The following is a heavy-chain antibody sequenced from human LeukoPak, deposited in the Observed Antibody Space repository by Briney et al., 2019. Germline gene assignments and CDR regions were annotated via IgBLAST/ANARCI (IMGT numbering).Heavy chain of an antibody. J-gene: IGHJ4*02. CDR1: GFTFSSYA. CDR3: ASTGFDY. D-gene: IGHD3-10*01. CDR2: ISYDGSNK. Sequence: GRSLRLSCAASGFTFSSYAMHWVRQAPGKGLEWVAVISYDGSNKYYADSVKGRFTISRDNSKNTLYLQMNSLRAEDTAVYYCASTGFDYWGQGNLVTVSS. V-gene: IGHV3-30*04.